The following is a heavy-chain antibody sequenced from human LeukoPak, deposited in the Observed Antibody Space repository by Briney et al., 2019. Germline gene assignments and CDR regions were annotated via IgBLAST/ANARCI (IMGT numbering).Heavy chain of an antibody. V-gene: IGHV3-23*01. Sequence: GGPLRLSCAASGFTFSTYAMGWVRQAPGEGLEWVSGIVGSGGSTYYADSVKGRFTISRDNSKNTLYLQMNSLRAEDTAVYYCAKDQAGSLVSGSYSFDHWGQGTLVTVSS. CDR3: AKDQAGSLVSGSYSFDH. D-gene: IGHD3-10*01. J-gene: IGHJ4*02. CDR2: IVGSGGST. CDR1: GFTFSTYA.